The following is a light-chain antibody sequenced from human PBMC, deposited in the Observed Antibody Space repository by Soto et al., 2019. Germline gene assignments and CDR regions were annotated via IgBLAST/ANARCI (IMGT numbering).Light chain of an antibody. CDR3: CSYAGRYTYV. J-gene: IGLJ1*01. V-gene: IGLV2-11*01. CDR1: SSDVGGYNY. CDR2: DVN. Sequence: QSVLTQPRSVSGSPGQSVTISCTGTSSDVGGYNYVSWYQQHPGKAPKLMIYDVNKRPSGVPDRFSGSKSGKTASLIISGLQAEDEADYYCCSYAGRYTYVFGTGTKVTVL.